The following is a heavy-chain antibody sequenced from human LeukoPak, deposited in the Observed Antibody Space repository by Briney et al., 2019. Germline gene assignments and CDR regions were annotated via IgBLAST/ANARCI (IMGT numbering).Heavy chain of an antibody. CDR2: IYHSGST. CDR3: ARVNYGSATKEDY. V-gene: IGHV4-30-2*05. CDR1: GGSISSGGYS. Sequence: SETLSLTCAVSGGSISSGGYSWSWIRQPPGKGLEWIGYIYHSGSTYYNPSLKSRVTISVDTSENQFSLKLSSVTAADTAVYYCARVNYGSATKEDYRGQGTLVTVSS. D-gene: IGHD3-10*01. J-gene: IGHJ4*02.